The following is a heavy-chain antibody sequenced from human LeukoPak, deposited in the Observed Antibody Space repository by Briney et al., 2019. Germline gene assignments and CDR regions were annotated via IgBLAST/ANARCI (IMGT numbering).Heavy chain of an antibody. Sequence: GVSLRLSCVASGFTFSSYSMNWVRQAPGKGLEWVSYISCSSSAIYYADSVKGRFTISRDNAKNTLYLQMNSLRDEDTAVYYCARDRPPSSSRYWFDYWGQGTLVTVSS. CDR3: ARDRPPSSSRYWFDY. J-gene: IGHJ4*02. CDR1: GFTFSSYS. D-gene: IGHD6-13*01. CDR2: ISCSSSAI. V-gene: IGHV3-48*02.